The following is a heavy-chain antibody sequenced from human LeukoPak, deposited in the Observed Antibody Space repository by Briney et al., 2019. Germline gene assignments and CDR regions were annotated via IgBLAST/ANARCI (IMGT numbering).Heavy chain of an antibody. V-gene: IGHV3-7*03. CDR2: IKQDGSEK. D-gene: IGHD3-16*02. J-gene: IGHJ5*02. CDR1: GFTFSSYW. CDR3: ATHRGIMITFGGVIAADWFDP. Sequence: GGSLRLSCAASGFTFSSYWMSWVRQAPGKGLEWVANIKQDGSEKYYVDSVKGRFTISRDNAKNTLYLQMNSLRAEDTAVYYCATHRGIMITFGGVIAADWFDPWGQGTLVTVSS.